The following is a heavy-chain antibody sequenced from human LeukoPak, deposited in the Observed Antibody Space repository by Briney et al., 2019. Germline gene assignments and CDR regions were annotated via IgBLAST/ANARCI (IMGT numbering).Heavy chain of an antibody. CDR3: ARERGDPQYFQH. J-gene: IGHJ1*01. Sequence: PGGSLRLSCAASGFTFSSYAMHWVHQAPGKGLEWVAVISYDGSNKYYADSVKGRFTISRDNSKNTLYLQMNSLRAEDTAVYYCARERGDPQYFQHWGQGTLVTVSS. CDR1: GFTFSSYA. V-gene: IGHV3-30-3*01. CDR2: ISYDGSNK. D-gene: IGHD2-21*02.